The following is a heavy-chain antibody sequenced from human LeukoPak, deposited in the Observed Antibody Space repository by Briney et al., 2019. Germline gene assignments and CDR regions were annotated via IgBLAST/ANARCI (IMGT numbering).Heavy chain of an antibody. Sequence: GGSLRLSCAASGFTFSSYSMNWVRQAPGKGLEWVSSISSSSSYIYYADSVKGRFTISRDNAKNSLYLQMNSLRAEDTAVYYRARDQDYGSGSYYENWFDPWGQGTLVTVSS. J-gene: IGHJ5*02. V-gene: IGHV3-21*01. D-gene: IGHD3-10*01. CDR2: ISSSSSYI. CDR1: GFTFSSYS. CDR3: ARDQDYGSGSYYENWFDP.